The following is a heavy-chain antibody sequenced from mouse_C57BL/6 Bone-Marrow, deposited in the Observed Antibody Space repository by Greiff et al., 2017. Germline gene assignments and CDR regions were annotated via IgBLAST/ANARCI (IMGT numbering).Heavy chain of an antibody. Sequence: VQLQQPGAELVKPGASVKMSCKASGYTFTSYWITWVKQRPGQGLEWIGDIYPGSGSTNYNEKFKSKATLTVDTSSSTAYMQLSSLTSEDSAVYYCARGGTTVVARSYWYCDVWGTEATVTVSS. CDR2: IYPGSGST. D-gene: IGHD1-1*01. CDR3: ARGGTTVVARSYWYCDV. CDR1: GYTFTSYW. V-gene: IGHV1-55*01. J-gene: IGHJ1*03.